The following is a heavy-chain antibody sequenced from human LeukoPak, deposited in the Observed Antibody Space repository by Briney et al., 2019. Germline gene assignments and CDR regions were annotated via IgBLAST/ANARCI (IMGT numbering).Heavy chain of an antibody. D-gene: IGHD2-2*01. V-gene: IGHV3-49*04. CDR3: TRDRWYCSSTSCSALDY. CDR2: IRSKAYGGTT. J-gene: IGHJ4*02. Sequence: HPGGSLRLSCAASGFTFSSYSMNWVRQAPGKGLEWVGFIRSKAYGGTTEYAASAKGRFTISRDDSKSIAYLQMNSLKTEGTAVYYCTRDRWYCSSTSCSALDYWGQGTLVTVSS. CDR1: GFTFSSYS.